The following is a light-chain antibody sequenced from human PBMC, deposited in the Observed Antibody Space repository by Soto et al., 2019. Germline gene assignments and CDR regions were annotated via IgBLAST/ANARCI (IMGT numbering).Light chain of an antibody. CDR3: QQYTNYPWT. CDR1: QSISSC. V-gene: IGKV1-5*01. Sequence: DIQMTQSPPTLSASVGDRVTITCRASQSISSCLAWYQQRPGKAPNLLIYDVSSLESGVPSRFSGSGSGTEFTLTISSLQPDDFPTYYCQQYTNYPWTFGQGTKVEIK. J-gene: IGKJ1*01. CDR2: DVS.